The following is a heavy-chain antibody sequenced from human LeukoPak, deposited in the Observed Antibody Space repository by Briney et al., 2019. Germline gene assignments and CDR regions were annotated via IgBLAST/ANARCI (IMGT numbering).Heavy chain of an antibody. D-gene: IGHD4-17*01. J-gene: IGHJ6*02. CDR2: ISYDGSNK. Sequence: PGGSLRLSCAASGFTLSSYAMHWVRQAPGKGLEWVALISYDGSNKYYADSVKGRFTISRDTSKNTLYLQMNSLRPEDTAVYYCARDETPYGDYGVWYYYGLDVWGQGTTVTVSS. CDR1: GFTLSSYA. V-gene: IGHV3-30*04. CDR3: ARDETPYGDYGVWYYYGLDV.